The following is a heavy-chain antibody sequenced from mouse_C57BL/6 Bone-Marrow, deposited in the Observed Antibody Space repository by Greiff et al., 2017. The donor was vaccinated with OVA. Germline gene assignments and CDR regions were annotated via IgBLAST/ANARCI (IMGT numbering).Heavy chain of an antibody. CDR3: ARHGLYYFDY. CDR2: ISNLAYSI. V-gene: IGHV5-15*01. CDR1: GFTFSDYG. Sequence: EVQVVESGGGLVQPGGSLKLSCAASGFTFSDYGMAWVRQAPRKGPEWVAFISNLAYSIYYADTVTGRFTISRENAKNTLYLEMSSLRSEDTAMYYCARHGLYYFDYWGQGTTLTVSS. J-gene: IGHJ2*01.